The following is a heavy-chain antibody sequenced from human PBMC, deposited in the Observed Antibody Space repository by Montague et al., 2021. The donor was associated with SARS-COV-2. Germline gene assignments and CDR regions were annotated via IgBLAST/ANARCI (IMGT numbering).Heavy chain of an antibody. Sequence: SETLSLTCVVSDVSLSSGTWWSWVRQSPGKGLEWVGETYLSGFTXYNPSVKSRVTISLDDSRSQFSLRLTSVTAADTAVYFCARGGLGSRGMDYWGQGALVTVSS. J-gene: IGHJ4*02. V-gene: IGHV4-4*02. CDR1: DVSLSSGTW. CDR3: ARGGLGSRGMDY. CDR2: TYLSGFT. D-gene: IGHD3/OR15-3a*01.